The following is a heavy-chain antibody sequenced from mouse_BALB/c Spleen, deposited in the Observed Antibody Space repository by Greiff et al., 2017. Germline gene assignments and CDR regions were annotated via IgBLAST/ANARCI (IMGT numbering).Heavy chain of an antibody. CDR3: ARLLQNYYAMDY. D-gene: IGHD1-1*01. V-gene: IGHV1-9*01. CDR1: GYTFSSYW. J-gene: IGHJ4*01. Sequence: VKLQESGAELMKPGASVKISCKATGYTFSSYWIEWVKQRPGHGLEWIGEILPGSGSTNYNEKFKGKATFTADTSSNTAYMQLSSLTSEDSAVYYCARLLQNYYAMDYWGQGTSVTVSS. CDR2: ILPGSGST.